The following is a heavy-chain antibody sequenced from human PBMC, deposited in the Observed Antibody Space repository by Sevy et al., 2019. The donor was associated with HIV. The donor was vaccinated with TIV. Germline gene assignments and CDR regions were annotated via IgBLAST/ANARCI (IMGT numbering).Heavy chain of an antibody. Sequence: SETLSLTCTVSGGSISRGDYYWSWIRQHPGKGLEWIGYISNSGSTYYNTSLKSRVTISVDTSKNQFSLKLSSVTAADTAVYYCAREDRDIVYGMDVWGQGTTVTVSS. CDR2: ISNSGST. V-gene: IGHV4-31*03. D-gene: IGHD2-15*01. J-gene: IGHJ6*02. CDR3: AREDRDIVYGMDV. CDR1: GGSISRGDYY.